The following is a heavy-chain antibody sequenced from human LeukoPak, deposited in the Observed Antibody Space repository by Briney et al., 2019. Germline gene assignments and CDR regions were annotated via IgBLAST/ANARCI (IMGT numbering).Heavy chain of an antibody. Sequence: ASVKVSCKASGGTFSSYAISWVRQAPGQGLEWMGGIIPIFGTANYAQKFQGRVTITADESTSTAYMELSSLRSEDTAVYYCARPGYSSGWFDYWGQGTLVTVSS. J-gene: IGHJ4*02. V-gene: IGHV1-69*13. CDR1: GGTFSSYA. CDR2: IIPIFGTA. D-gene: IGHD6-19*01. CDR3: ARPGYSSGWFDY.